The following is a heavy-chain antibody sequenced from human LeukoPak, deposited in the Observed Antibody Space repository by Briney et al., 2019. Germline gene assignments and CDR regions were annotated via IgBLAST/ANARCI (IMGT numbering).Heavy chain of an antibody. D-gene: IGHD4-17*01. CDR3: ARTTVTPNFKYAFDS. Sequence: GGSLRLSCAASGFTVSSNSMSWVRQAPGKGLEWVAVIYPGGSTYYAGSVQGRFTFTRDNSKNNLYLQMNSLRDEDTAMYYCARTTVTPNFKYAFDSWGQGTVVTVAS. CDR1: GFTVSSNS. V-gene: IGHV3-53*01. J-gene: IGHJ3*02. CDR2: IYPGGST.